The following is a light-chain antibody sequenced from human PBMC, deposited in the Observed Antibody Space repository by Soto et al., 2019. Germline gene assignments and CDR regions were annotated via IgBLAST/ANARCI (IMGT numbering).Light chain of an antibody. Sequence: SQSVLYSSNNKNYLTWYQQKPGQPPKLLIYWASTRESGVPDRFSGSGSGTDFTLTISSLQAEDVAVYYCQQYYSTPWTFGQGTKVDIK. CDR2: WAS. CDR1: QSVLYSSNNKNY. CDR3: QQYYSTPWT. J-gene: IGKJ1*01. V-gene: IGKV4-1*01.